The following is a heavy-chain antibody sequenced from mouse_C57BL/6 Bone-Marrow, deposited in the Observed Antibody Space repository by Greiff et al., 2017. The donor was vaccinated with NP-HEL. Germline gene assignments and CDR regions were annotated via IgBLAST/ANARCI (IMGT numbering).Heavy chain of an antibody. V-gene: IGHV1-55*01. Sequence: QVQLQQPGAELVKPGASVKMSCKASGYTFTSYWITWVKQRPGQGLEWIGDIYPGSGSTNYNEKFKSKATLTVDTSSSTAYMQLSSLTSADSAFXYCAGPAYYSNDGAMDYWGQGTSVTVSS. CDR2: IYPGSGST. CDR3: AGPAYYSNDGAMDY. J-gene: IGHJ4*01. CDR1: GYTFTSYW. D-gene: IGHD2-5*01.